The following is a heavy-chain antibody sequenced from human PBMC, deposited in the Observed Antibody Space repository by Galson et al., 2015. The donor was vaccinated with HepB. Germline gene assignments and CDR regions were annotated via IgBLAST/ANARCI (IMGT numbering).Heavy chain of an antibody. Sequence: SVKVSCKASGYTFTNYAMHWVRQAPGQRLEWMGRINTGNGNTKNSQKFQGRVTITKDTSASTAYMELSSLTSEDTAVYYCARGERGYYYYYMDVWGKGTTVTVSS. CDR2: INTGNGNT. V-gene: IGHV1-3*04. CDR3: ARGERGYYYYYMDV. J-gene: IGHJ6*03. CDR1: GYTFTNYA.